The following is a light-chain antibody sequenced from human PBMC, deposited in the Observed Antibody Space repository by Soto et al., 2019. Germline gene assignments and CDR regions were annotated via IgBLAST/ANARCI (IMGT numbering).Light chain of an antibody. Sequence: DIQMTQSPSSVSASVGARVIITCRTSQDISRWLAWYQQKPGKAPTLLIYSASSVISGVPSRFSGRGSGTEFTSTIGGLDPEYFATNYCQQASSFPTFGGATKVDI. CDR2: SAS. V-gene: IGKV1-12*01. J-gene: IGKJ4*01. CDR1: QDISRW. CDR3: QQASSFPT.